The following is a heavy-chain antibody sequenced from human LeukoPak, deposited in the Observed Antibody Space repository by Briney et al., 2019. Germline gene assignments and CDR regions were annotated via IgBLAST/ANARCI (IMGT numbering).Heavy chain of an antibody. CDR1: GVTFISYS. V-gene: IGHV3-21*01. CDR3: ARDIGGSYTAIDY. CDR2: FISSSGHI. Sequence: GSLLLLCSASGVTFISYSMKWVRQAPGKGVGWVLFFISSSGHINYAASVKGRFTISRDKPRNSLYLQMNSLSAQDPAVYYCARDIGGSYTAIDYWGQGTLVTVSS. J-gene: IGHJ4*02. D-gene: IGHD1-26*01.